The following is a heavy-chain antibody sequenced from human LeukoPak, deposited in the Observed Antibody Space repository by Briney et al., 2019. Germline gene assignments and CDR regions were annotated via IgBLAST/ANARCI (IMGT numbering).Heavy chain of an antibody. Sequence: KPSETLSLTCTISGGSISVYYWSWIRQPPGKGLEWIGYISNTGDTKNNPSLKSRVAMSLDTSKSQLSLHLSSVTAADTAVYFCARYCGGWPYYFDYWGQGALVTVSS. CDR3: ARYCGGWPYYFDY. V-gene: IGHV4-59*08. D-gene: IGHD6-19*01. J-gene: IGHJ4*02. CDR1: GGSISVYY. CDR2: ISNTGDT.